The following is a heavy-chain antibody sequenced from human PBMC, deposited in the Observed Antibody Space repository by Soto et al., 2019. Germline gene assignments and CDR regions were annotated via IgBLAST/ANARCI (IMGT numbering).Heavy chain of an antibody. V-gene: IGHV4-30-4*01. CDR1: GGSISSGDYY. CDR2: IYYSGST. CDR3: ARDAPGYRYYYYGMDV. D-gene: IGHD5-18*01. Sequence: SETLSLTCTVSGGSISSGDYYWSWIRQPPGKGLEWIGYIYYSGSTYYNPSLKSRVTISVDTSKNQFSLKLSSVTAADTAVYYCARDAPGYRYYYYGMDVWGHGTTVTV. J-gene: IGHJ6*02.